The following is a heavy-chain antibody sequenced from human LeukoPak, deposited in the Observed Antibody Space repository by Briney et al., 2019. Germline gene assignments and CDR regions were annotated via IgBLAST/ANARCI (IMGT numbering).Heavy chain of an antibody. CDR2: FIPILDTA. V-gene: IGHV1-69*06. J-gene: IGHJ4*02. Sequence: GASVKVSCKASGDTFVSYAISWVRQAPGQGLEWMGRFIPILDTATYAQNFQGRVTTSADKSTSTAYMELSSLRSDDTAVYYCARDPFVGSNNGLGYWGQGTLVTVSS. CDR3: ARDPFVGSNNGLGY. CDR1: GDTFVSYA. D-gene: IGHD2/OR15-2a*01.